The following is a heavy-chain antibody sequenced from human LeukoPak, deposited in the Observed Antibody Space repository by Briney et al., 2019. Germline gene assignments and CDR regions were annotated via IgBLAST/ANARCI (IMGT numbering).Heavy chain of an antibody. D-gene: IGHD1-1*01. J-gene: IGHJ4*02. CDR3: ARDSNAGPFDY. CDR2: INPDGNKK. Sequence: GGSLRLSCAVSGLTFSSSWMDWVRQAPGKGLEWVASINPDGNKKYSADSMKGRFTISRDNAENSLYLQMNSLRAENTAVYYCARDSNAGPFDYWGQGTLVTVSS. CDR1: GLTFSSSW. V-gene: IGHV3-7*01.